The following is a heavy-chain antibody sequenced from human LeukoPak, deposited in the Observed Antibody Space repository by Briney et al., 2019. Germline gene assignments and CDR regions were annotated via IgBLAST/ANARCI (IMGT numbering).Heavy chain of an antibody. CDR2: ISSSGSTI. Sequence: GGSLRLSCAASGFTLSSYAMSWVRQAPGKGLEWVSYISSSGSTIYYADSVKGRFTISRDNAKTSLYLRMNSLRAEDTAVYYCARDLSGVTGYTYGRGIDYWGQGTLVTVSS. CDR3: ARDLSGVTGYTYGRGIDY. V-gene: IGHV3-48*04. D-gene: IGHD5-18*01. CDR1: GFTLSSYA. J-gene: IGHJ4*02.